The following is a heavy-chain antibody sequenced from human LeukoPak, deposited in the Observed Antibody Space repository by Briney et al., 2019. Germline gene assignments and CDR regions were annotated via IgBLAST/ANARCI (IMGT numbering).Heavy chain of an antibody. CDR1: GFTFSSYA. J-gene: IGHJ6*03. CDR3: ARDKSAAGMAHMDV. CDR2: ISYDGSNK. D-gene: IGHD6-13*01. Sequence: PGGSLRLSCAASGFTFSSYAMHWVRQAPGKGLEWVAVISYDGSNKYYADSVKGRFTISRDNSKNTLYLQMNSLRAEDTAVYYCARDKSAAGMAHMDVWGKGTTVTVSS. V-gene: IGHV3-30-3*01.